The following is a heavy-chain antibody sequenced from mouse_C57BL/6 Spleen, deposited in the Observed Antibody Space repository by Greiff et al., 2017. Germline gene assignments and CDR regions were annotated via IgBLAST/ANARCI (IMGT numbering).Heavy chain of an antibody. CDR1: GYTFTSYW. CDR2: IDPSDSYT. CDR3: ARGDYYVRYFDV. V-gene: IGHV1-59*01. J-gene: IGHJ1*03. Sequence: VQLQQPGAELVRPGTSVKLSCKASGYTFTSYWMHWVKQRPGKGLEWIGLIDPSDSYTNYNQKFQGKAPLTVDTSSSTAYMQLSSLTSEDSAVYYCARGDYYVRYFDVWGTGTTVTVSS. D-gene: IGHD1-1*01.